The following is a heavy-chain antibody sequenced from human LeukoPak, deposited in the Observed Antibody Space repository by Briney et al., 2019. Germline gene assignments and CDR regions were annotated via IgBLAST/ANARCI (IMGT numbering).Heavy chain of an antibody. J-gene: IGHJ5*02. CDR1: GGSFSGYY. V-gene: IGHV4-34*01. Sequence: KSSETLFLTCAVYGGSFSGYYWTWIRQPPAKVLEWIGEINHSGSTNYNPSLQSRVTISVDTSKNQFSLKLSSVTAADTAVYYCARGHGTIFGVVSWFDPWGQGTLVTVSS. CDR3: ARGHGTIFGVVSWFDP. CDR2: INHSGST. D-gene: IGHD3-3*01.